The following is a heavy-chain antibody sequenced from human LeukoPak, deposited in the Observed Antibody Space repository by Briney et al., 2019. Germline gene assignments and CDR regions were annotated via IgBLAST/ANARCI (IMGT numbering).Heavy chain of an antibody. CDR1: GGSFSGYY. CDR2: INHSGST. D-gene: IGHD6-19*01. Sequence: SETLSLTCADYGGSFSGYYWSWIRQPPGKGLEWIGEINHSGSTNYNPSLKSRVTISVDTSKNQFSLKLSSVTAADTAVYYCARALGVAVYWYFDLWGRGTLVTVSS. CDR3: ARALGVAVYWYFDL. V-gene: IGHV4-34*01. J-gene: IGHJ2*01.